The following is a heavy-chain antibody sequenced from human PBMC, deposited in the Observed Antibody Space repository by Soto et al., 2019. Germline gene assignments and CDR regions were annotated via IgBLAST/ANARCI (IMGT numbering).Heavy chain of an antibody. J-gene: IGHJ6*02. Sequence: PGGSLRLSCAASGFTFSSYGMHWVRQAPGKGLEWVAVISYDGSNKYYADSVKGRFTISRDNSKNTLYLQMNSLRAEDTAVYYCAKDTYCSSTSCYEDGYYYYGMDVWGPGTTVTVSS. CDR1: GFTFSSYG. V-gene: IGHV3-30*18. CDR3: AKDTYCSSTSCYEDGYYYYGMDV. CDR2: ISYDGSNK. D-gene: IGHD2-2*01.